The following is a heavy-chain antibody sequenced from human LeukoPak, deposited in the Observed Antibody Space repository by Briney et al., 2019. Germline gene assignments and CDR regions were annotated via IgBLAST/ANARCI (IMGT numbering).Heavy chain of an antibody. CDR3: ARRGTTMVRGVYFDY. V-gene: IGHV4-39*07. Sequence: SETLSLTCTVSGGSISSSSYYWGWIRQPPGKGLEWIGSIYYSGSTYYNPSLKSRVTISVDTSKNQFSLKLSSVTAADTAVYYCARRGTTMVRGVYFDYWGQGTLVTVSS. CDR2: IYYSGST. D-gene: IGHD3-10*01. CDR1: GGSISSSSYY. J-gene: IGHJ4*02.